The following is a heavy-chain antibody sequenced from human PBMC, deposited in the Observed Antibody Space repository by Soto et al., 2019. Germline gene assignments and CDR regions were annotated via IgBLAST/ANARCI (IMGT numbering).Heavy chain of an antibody. CDR1: GFTFSSYA. CDR3: AKDHEGGYYDSSGYSPFDY. J-gene: IGHJ4*02. V-gene: IGHV3-23*01. Sequence: PGGSLRLSCAASGFTFSSYAMSWVRQAPGKGLEWVSAISGSGGSTYYADSVKGRFTISRDNSKNTLYLQMNSLRAEDTAVYYWAKDHEGGYYDSSGYSPFDYWGQGTLVTVSS. CDR2: ISGSGGST. D-gene: IGHD3-22*01.